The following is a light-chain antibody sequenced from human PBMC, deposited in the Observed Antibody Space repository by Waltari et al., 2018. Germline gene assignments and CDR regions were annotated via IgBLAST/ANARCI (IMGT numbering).Light chain of an antibody. CDR3: QQYNNWYT. CDR2: GAS. Sequence: EIVMTQSPATLSVSPGERATLSCRASQSVSSSLAWYQQKPGQTPRLLISGASTRATGIPARFSGSGSGTEFTLTISSLQSEDFAVYYCQQYNNWYTFGQGTKLEIK. V-gene: IGKV3-15*01. J-gene: IGKJ2*01. CDR1: QSVSSS.